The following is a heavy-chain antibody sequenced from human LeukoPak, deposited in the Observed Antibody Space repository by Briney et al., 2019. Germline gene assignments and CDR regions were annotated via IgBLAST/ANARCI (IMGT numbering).Heavy chain of an antibody. CDR3: ARGETVRYSSSWYVF. V-gene: IGHV1-2*02. Sequence: ASVKVSCKASGYTFTGYYMHWVRQAPGQGLEWMGWINPNSGDTNYAQKFQGRVTMTRNTSISTAYMELSSLRSEDTAVYYCARGETVRYSSSWYVFWGQGTLVTVSP. D-gene: IGHD6-13*01. CDR2: INPNSGDT. J-gene: IGHJ4*02. CDR1: GYTFTGYY.